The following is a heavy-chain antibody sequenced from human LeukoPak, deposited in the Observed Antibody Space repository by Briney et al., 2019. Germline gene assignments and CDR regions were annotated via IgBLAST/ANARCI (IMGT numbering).Heavy chain of an antibody. V-gene: IGHV3-33*01. Sequence: PGRSLRLSCAASGFTFSSYGMHWVRQAPGKGLEWVAVIWYDGSNKYYADSVKGRFTISRDNSKNTLYLQMNSLRAEDTAVYYCARDHLHCSGGSCYPDAFDIWGQGTMVTVSS. J-gene: IGHJ3*02. CDR3: ARDHLHCSGGSCYPDAFDI. CDR1: GFTFSSYG. CDR2: IWYDGSNK. D-gene: IGHD2-15*01.